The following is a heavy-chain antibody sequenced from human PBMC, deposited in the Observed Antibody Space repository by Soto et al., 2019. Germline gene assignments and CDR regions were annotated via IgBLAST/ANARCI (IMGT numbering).Heavy chain of an antibody. V-gene: IGHV3-33*01. CDR2: IWYDGSNK. CDR1: GFTFSSYG. J-gene: IGHJ1*01. Sequence: PGGSLRLSCAASGFTFSSYGMHWVRQAPGKGLEWVAVIWYDGSNKYYADSVKGRFTISRDNSKNTLYLQMNSPRAEDTAVYYCARPYCSSTSCYAYFQHWGQGTLVTSPQ. D-gene: IGHD2-2*01. CDR3: ARPYCSSTSCYAYFQH.